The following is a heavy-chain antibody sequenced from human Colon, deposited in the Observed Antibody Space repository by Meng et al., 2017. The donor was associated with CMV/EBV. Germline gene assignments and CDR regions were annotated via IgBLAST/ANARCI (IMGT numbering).Heavy chain of an antibody. CDR3: ARDHFPWPAISGPNY. CDR1: GSTLSNYG. Sequence: GESLKISCTASGSTLSNYGMHWVRQAPGKGLEWVALLWHDETNKYYEESVKGRFTIYRDDSKNTLFLQMNSLRVDDTAVYYCARDHFPWPAISGPNYWGQGTPVTVSS. V-gene: IGHV3-33*01. CDR2: LWHDETNK. J-gene: IGHJ4*02. D-gene: IGHD1-26*01.